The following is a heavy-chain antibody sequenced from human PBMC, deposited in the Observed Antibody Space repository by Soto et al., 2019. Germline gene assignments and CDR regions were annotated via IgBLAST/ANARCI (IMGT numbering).Heavy chain of an antibody. Sequence: PSETLSLTCTVSGDSISTDYWSWIRQSPGKGLEWIGFIYYGGSTNYNPSLKSRVTISVDTPKNQFSLKLSSVTAADTAVYYCSKNRHWG. CDR1: GDSISTDY. CDR2: IYYGGST. J-gene: IGHJ1*01. CDR3: SKNRH. V-gene: IGHV4-59*08. D-gene: IGHD4-4*01.